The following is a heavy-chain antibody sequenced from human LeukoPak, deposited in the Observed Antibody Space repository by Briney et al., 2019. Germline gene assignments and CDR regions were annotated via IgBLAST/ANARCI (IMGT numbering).Heavy chain of an antibody. CDR2: ISYDGSNK. Sequence: GGSLRLSCAAPGFTFSSYAMHWVRQAPGRGLEWMAIISYDGSNKYYADSVKGRFPISRDNSKNTLYLQMNGLRAEDTAVYYCARSGIEMATITSVDYWGQGTLVTVSS. CDR3: ARSGIEMATITSVDY. D-gene: IGHD5-24*01. J-gene: IGHJ4*02. CDR1: GFTFSSYA. V-gene: IGHV3-30-3*01.